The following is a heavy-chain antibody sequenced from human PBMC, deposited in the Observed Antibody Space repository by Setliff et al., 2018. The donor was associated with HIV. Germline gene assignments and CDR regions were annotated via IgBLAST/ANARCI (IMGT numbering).Heavy chain of an antibody. CDR3: ARFRVPQAIVVVPAAVDY. CDR2: ISAYNGNT. CDR1: GYTFTGYY. D-gene: IGHD2-2*01. V-gene: IGHV1-18*04. J-gene: IGHJ4*02. Sequence: ASVKVSCKASGYTFTGYYMHWVRQAPGQGLEWMGWISAYNGNTNYAQKLQGRVTMTTDTSTSTAYMELRSLRSDDTAVYYCARFRVPQAIVVVPAAVDYWGQGTLVTVSS.